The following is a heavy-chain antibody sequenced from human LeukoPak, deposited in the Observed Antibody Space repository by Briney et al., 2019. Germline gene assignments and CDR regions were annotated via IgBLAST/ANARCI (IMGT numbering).Heavy chain of an antibody. D-gene: IGHD3-22*01. CDR2: MNPNSGNT. CDR1: GYTFTSYD. J-gene: IGHJ4*02. V-gene: IGHV1-8*01. Sequence: ASVKVSCKAPGYTFTSYDIDWVRQATGQGLEWMGWMNPNSGNTGYAQKFQGRVTMTRNTSISTAYMELSSLRSEDTAVYYCARGRAYYYDSSGLAPDYWGQGTLVTVSS. CDR3: ARGRAYYYDSSGLAPDY.